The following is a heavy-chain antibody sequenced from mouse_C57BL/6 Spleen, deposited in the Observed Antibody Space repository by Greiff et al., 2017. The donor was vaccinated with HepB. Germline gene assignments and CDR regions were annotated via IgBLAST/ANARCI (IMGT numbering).Heavy chain of an antibody. CDR3: ARDNSSYFDY. D-gene: IGHD1-1*01. J-gene: IGHJ2*01. V-gene: IGHV1-69*01. Sequence: QVQLKQPGAELVMPGASVKLSCKASGYTFTSYWMHWVKQRPGQGLEWIGEIDPSDSYTNYNQKFKGKSTLTVDKSSSTAYMQLSSLTSEDSAVYYCARDNSSYFDYWGQGTTLTVSS. CDR1: GYTFTSYW. CDR2: IDPSDSYT.